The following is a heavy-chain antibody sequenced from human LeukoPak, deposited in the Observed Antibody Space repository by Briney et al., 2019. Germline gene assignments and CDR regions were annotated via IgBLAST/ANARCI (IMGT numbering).Heavy chain of an antibody. J-gene: IGHJ6*02. CDR2: ISYDGSNK. CDR1: GFTFSNYG. D-gene: IGHD3-10*01. CDR3: AKSLIITLVRGLPMGYGMDV. V-gene: IGHV3-30*18. Sequence: GGSLRLSCAASGFTFSNYGIHWVRQAPGKGLEWVTVISYDGSNKYYADSVKGRFTISRDNSKNTLYLQMNSLRAEDTAVYYCAKSLIITLVRGLPMGYGMDVWGQGTTVTVSS.